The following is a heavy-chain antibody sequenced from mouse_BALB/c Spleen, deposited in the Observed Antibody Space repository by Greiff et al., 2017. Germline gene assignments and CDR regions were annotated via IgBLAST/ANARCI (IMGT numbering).Heavy chain of an antibody. V-gene: IGHV1-54*03. CDR3: ARGVGNWEAMDY. J-gene: IGHJ4*01. CDR2: INPGSGGT. D-gene: IGHD4-1*01. Sequence: QVQLQQSGAELVRPGTSVKVSCKASGYAFTNYLIEWVKQRPGQGLEWIGVINPGSGGTNYNEKLKGQATLTADKSSSTAYMQLSSLTSDDSAVYFCARGVGNWEAMDYWGQGTSVTVSS. CDR1: GYAFTNYL.